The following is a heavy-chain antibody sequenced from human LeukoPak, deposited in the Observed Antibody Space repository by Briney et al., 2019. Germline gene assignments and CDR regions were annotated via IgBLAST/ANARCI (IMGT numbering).Heavy chain of an antibody. V-gene: IGHV4-59*01. Sequence: SETLSLTCTVSGGSMSSYYWSWIRQPPGKGLGWIGYIYYSGTTNYNPSLKSRVTISVDSSKNQFSLKLRSVTAAVTAVYYCARGVYIAAAQYGYWGQGTLVTVSS. J-gene: IGHJ4*02. CDR3: ARGVYIAAAQYGY. CDR2: IYYSGTT. CDR1: GGSMSSYY. D-gene: IGHD6-13*01.